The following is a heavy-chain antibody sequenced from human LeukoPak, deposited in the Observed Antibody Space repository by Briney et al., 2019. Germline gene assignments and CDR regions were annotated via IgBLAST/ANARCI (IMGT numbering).Heavy chain of an antibody. D-gene: IGHD2-21*02. CDR2: INPRGGST. V-gene: IGHV1-46*01. J-gene: IGHJ5*02. CDR3: ARRDCVGDCYSNWFDP. CDR1: GYTFTNYF. Sequence: GASVKVSCKASGYTFTNYFMHWVRQAPGQGLDWMGIINPRGGSTGYAQKFQGRITMTTDMSTRTVYMELSSLESEDTAVYYCARRDCVGDCYSNWFDPWGQGTLVTVSS.